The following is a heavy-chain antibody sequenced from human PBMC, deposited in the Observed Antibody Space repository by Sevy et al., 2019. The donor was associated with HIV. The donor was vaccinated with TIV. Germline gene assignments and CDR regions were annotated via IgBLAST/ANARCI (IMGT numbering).Heavy chain of an antibody. V-gene: IGHV3-48*02. J-gene: IGHJ4*02. D-gene: IGHD6-13*01. CDR1: GFTFSSYS. CDR2: ISSSSSTI. CDR3: ARIREQQLVGGYFHY. Sequence: GGSLRLSCAASGFTFSSYSMNWVRQAPGKGLEWVSYISSSSSTIYYADSVKGRFTISRDNAKNSLYLQMNSLRDEDTAVYYCARIREQQLVGGYFHYWGQGTLVTVSS.